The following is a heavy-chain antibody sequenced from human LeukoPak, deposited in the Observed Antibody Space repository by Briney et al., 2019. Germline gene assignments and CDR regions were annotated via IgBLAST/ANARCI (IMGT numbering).Heavy chain of an antibody. CDR3: AKPRGGLAYYMDV. Sequence: GGSLRLSCAASGFTLSSYAMSWVRHAPEKGLEWVSGTSGSGGNTYYADSVEGRFTISRNNSKNTLSRQMNGLRAEDTAVYYCAKPRGGLAYYMDVWGKGTTVTVSS. CDR2: TSGSGGNT. CDR1: GFTLSSYA. V-gene: IGHV3-23*01. J-gene: IGHJ6*03. D-gene: IGHD3-3*02.